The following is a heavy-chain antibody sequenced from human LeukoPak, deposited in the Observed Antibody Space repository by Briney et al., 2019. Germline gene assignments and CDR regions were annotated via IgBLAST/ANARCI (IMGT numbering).Heavy chain of an antibody. V-gene: IGHV3-74*03. CDR3: YGANAEH. D-gene: IGHD4-23*01. CDR1: GSTFSSYW. CDR2: TNTDGSRT. J-gene: IGHJ1*01. Sequence: GGSLRLSCAASGSTFSSYWMHWVRQAPGKGLVWVSGTNTDGSRTMYADSVKGRFTIARDNAKNTLYLQMNSLRAEDMAVYYCYGANAEHWGQGTVVTVSS.